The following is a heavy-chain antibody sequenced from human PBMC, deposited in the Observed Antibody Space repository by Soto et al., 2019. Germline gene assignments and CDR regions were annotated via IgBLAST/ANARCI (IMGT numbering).Heavy chain of an antibody. CDR1: GYSFTSYG. CDR2: ISAYNGNT. V-gene: IGHV1-18*01. CDR3: ARDRYYDCWSGYRSDNWFVP. J-gene: IGHJ5*02. Sequence: KVSCKASGYSFTSYGISCLRQDTGQGLEWMGWISAYNGNTNYAQKLQGRVTMTTDTSTSTAYMELRSLRSDDTAVYYCARDRYYDCWSGYRSDNWFVPWGQGTLVTVSS. D-gene: IGHD3-3*01.